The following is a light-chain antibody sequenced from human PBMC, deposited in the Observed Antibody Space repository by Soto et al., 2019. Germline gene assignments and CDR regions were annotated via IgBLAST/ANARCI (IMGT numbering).Light chain of an antibody. V-gene: IGKV2-28*01. Sequence: DIVMTQSPLSLPVTPGEPASISCRSSQSLLHSNGYNYLDWYLQKPGQSPQLLIYLGSNRASGVPDRFSGSGSGTDFTLKISRVEAEDVGVYYCMQALQTRTFGQGTKADI. J-gene: IGKJ1*01. CDR3: MQALQTRT. CDR1: QSLLHSNGYNY. CDR2: LGS.